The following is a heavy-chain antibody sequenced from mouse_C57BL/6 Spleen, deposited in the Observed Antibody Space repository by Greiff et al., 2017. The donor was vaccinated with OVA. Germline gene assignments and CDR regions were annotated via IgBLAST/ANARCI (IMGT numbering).Heavy chain of an antibody. J-gene: IGHJ1*03. Sequence: QVQLQQPGAELVMPGASVKLSCKASGYTFTSYWMHWVKQRPGQGLEWIGEIDPSDSYTNYNQKFKGKSTLTVDKSSSTAYMQLSSLTSEDSAVYYCARGELGGRYFDVWGTGTTVTVSS. CDR2: IDPSDSYT. CDR1: GYTFTSYW. CDR3: ARGELGGRYFDV. D-gene: IGHD4-1*01. V-gene: IGHV1-69*01.